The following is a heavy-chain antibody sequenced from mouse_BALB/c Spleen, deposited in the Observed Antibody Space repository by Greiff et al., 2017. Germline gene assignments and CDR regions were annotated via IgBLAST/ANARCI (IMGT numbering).Heavy chain of an antibody. CDR3: EWGGRDYDGPWAMDY. V-gene: IGHV1S81*02. J-gene: IGHJ4*01. Sequence: VQLQQPGAELVKPGASVKLSCKASGYTFTSYWMHWVKQRPGQGLEWIGEINPSNGRTNYNEKFKSKATLTVDKSSSTAYMQLSSLTSEDSAVYDCEWGGRDYDGPWAMDYWGQGTSVTVSS. CDR1: GYTFTSYW. CDR2: INPSNGRT. D-gene: IGHD2-4*01.